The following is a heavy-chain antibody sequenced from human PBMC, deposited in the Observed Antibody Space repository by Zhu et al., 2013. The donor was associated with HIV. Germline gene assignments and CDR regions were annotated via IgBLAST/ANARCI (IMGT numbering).Heavy chain of an antibody. V-gene: IGHV1-8*01. D-gene: IGHD6-13*01. CDR2: MNPNSGNT. CDR1: GLTFSNFG. CDR3: VKVRFTKGDSSWPLEY. Sequence: QVQLVQSGTEVKKPGSSVRVSCKDSGLTFSNFGVNWVRQAPGQGLEWLGGMNPNSGNTGYARKFQGRVTMTRNISISMAYMELSGLRSEDTAVYYCVKVRFTKGDSSWPLEYWGQGTLVTVSS. J-gene: IGHJ4*02.